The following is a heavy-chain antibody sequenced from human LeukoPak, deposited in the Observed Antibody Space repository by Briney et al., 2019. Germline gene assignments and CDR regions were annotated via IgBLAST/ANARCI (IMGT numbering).Heavy chain of an antibody. CDR2: ISSSSSYI. V-gene: IGHV3-21*01. D-gene: IGHD2-2*01. J-gene: IGHJ6*03. CDR1: GFTFSSYS. CDR3: ARVLNEHCSSTSCGAEGGESDYMDV. Sequence: PGGSLRLSCAASGFTFSSYSMNWVRQAPGKGLEWVSSISSSSSYIYYADSVKGRFTISRDNAKNSLYLQMNSLRAEDTAVYYCARVLNEHCSSTSCGAEGGESDYMDVWGKGTTVTVSS.